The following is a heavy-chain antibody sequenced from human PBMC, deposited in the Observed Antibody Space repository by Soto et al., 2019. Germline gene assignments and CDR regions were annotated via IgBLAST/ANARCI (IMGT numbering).Heavy chain of an antibody. J-gene: IGHJ6*02. CDR3: AKLKNHYYYGLDV. CDR1: GGSFSAYY. Sequence: SETLSLTCTVYGGSFSAYYWTWIRQSPGKGLEWIGAINQSGSTTYNPSLRSRVTISVDTSKNQLSLSLSSVTAADTAVYYCAKLKNHYYYGLDVWGQGTTDTVSS. CDR2: INQSGST. V-gene: IGHV4-34*01.